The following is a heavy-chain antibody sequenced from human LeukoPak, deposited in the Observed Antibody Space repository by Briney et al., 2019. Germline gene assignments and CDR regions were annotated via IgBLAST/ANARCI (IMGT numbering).Heavy chain of an antibody. Sequence: GGSLRLSCATSGFTFSSYAMHWVRQAPGKGLEWVAVISYDGSNKYYADSVKGRFTISRDNSKNTLYLQMNSLRAEDTAVYYCAREGIAAAGNYYFDYWGQGTLVTVSS. CDR3: AREGIAAAGNYYFDY. CDR1: GFTFSSYA. CDR2: ISYDGSNK. J-gene: IGHJ4*02. D-gene: IGHD6-13*01. V-gene: IGHV3-30*04.